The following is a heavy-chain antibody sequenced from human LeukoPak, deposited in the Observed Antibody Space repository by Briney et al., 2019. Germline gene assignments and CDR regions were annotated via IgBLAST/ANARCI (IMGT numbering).Heavy chain of an antibody. CDR2: IYYSGST. J-gene: IGHJ4*02. CDR3: AREIYFNGSGSSYYFDY. V-gene: IGHV4-4*07. Sequence: SETLSLTCTVSGGSISSYYWSWIRQPAGKGLEWIGSIYYSGSTYYNPSLKSRVTISVDTSKNQFSLKLSSVTAADTAVYYCAREIYFNGSGSSYYFDYWGQGTLVTVSS. D-gene: IGHD3-10*01. CDR1: GGSISSYY.